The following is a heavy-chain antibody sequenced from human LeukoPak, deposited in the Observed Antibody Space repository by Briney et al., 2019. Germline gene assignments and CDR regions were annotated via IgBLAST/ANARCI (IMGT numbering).Heavy chain of an antibody. J-gene: IGHJ6*03. CDR2: ISGSGGST. D-gene: IGHD5-18*01. CDR3: AREFGIQLWLPSRSYMDV. Sequence: PGGSLRLSCSASGFTFSSYAMSWVRQAPGKGLEWVSAISGSGGSTYYADSVKGRFTISRDNSKNTLYLQMNSLRAEDTAVYYCAREFGIQLWLPSRSYMDVWGKGTTVTVSS. CDR1: GFTFSSYA. V-gene: IGHV3-23*01.